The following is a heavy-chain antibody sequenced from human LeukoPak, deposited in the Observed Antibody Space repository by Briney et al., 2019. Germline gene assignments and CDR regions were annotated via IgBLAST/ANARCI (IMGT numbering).Heavy chain of an antibody. CDR1: GFTFSSYA. Sequence: GGSLRLSCVASGFTFSSYAMSWVRQAPGKGLEWVAAISDSGDSTYYVYSVKGLFTISRDNFKNTLYLQMNSLRVEDTAIYSCARDIRGSGNYGWFDSWGQGTLVTVSS. D-gene: IGHD3-10*01. V-gene: IGHV3-23*01. CDR2: ISDSGDST. CDR3: ARDIRGSGNYGWFDS. J-gene: IGHJ5*01.